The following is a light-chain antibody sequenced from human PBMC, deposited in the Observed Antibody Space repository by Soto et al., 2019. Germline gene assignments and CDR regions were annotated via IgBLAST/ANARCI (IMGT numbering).Light chain of an antibody. CDR1: SGDVGGYQY. Sequence: QSVLTQPPSASGSHGQSVTISFTGTSGDVGGYQYVSWYQQYPRKAPKLMIYAVNKRPPGVPDRYSGSRPGHTPCLTVSGRQAEDEADYSCSSYVGSNNYVFGTGTKVTVL. CDR3: SSYVGSNNYV. CDR2: AVN. J-gene: IGLJ1*01. V-gene: IGLV2-8*01.